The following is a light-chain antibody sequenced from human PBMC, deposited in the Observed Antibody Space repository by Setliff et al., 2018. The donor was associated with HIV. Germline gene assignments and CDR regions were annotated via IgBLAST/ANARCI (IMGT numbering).Light chain of an antibody. CDR3: CSYTSSLTYV. V-gene: IGLV2-14*03. J-gene: IGLJ1*01. Sequence: QSALTQPASVSGSPGQPITISCTGTSSDIGSSNFVSWYQQHPGKAPKVMIYNVDKRPSGVSNRFSGSKSGNTASLTISGLQTEDEADYYCCSYTSSLTYVFGTGTKVTVL. CDR1: SSDIGSSNF. CDR2: NVD.